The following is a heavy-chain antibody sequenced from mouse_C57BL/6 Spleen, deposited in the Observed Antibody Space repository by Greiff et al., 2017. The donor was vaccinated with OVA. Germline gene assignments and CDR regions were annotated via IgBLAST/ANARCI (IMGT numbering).Heavy chain of an antibody. CDR1: GYTFTDYY. CDR3: ARVGYSNYFDY. D-gene: IGHD2-5*01. J-gene: IGHJ2*01. V-gene: IGHV1-19*01. Sequence: VQLQQSGPVLVKPGASVKMSCKASGYTFTDYYMNWVKQSHGKSLEWIGVINPYNGGTSYNQKFKGKATLTVDKSSSTAYMELNSLTSEDSAVYYCARVGYSNYFDYWGKGTTLTVSS. CDR2: INPYNGGT.